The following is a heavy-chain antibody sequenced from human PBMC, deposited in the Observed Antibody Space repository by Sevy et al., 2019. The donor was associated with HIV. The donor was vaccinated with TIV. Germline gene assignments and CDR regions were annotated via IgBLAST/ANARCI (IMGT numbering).Heavy chain of an antibody. D-gene: IGHD2-15*01. J-gene: IGHJ3*01. CDR1: GFIFTTYG. Sequence: GGSLRLSCAASGFIFTTYGMHWVRQAPGKGLEWVAIVSYDGSNKFYADSVKGRFTISRDNAKNTLYLQMNSLRAEDTVVYYCASIYCSGGRCFLGALDVWGQGTMVTVSS. CDR2: VSYDGSNK. CDR3: ASIYCSGGRCFLGALDV. V-gene: IGHV3-30*03.